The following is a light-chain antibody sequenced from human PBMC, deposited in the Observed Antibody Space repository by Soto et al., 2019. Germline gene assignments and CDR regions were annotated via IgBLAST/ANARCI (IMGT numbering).Light chain of an antibody. CDR3: QQSYSRPRT. V-gene: IGKV1-39*01. J-gene: IGKJ1*01. Sequence: IQVTNSPFSLSASVGDRVTLTCRASQSISTDLNWYQQKPGKAPNLLIYTASSLQTGVPSRFSGSGSGTDFTLTIIRLQPEDFATYFCQQSYSRPRTFGQGTKVDIK. CDR2: TAS. CDR1: QSISTD.